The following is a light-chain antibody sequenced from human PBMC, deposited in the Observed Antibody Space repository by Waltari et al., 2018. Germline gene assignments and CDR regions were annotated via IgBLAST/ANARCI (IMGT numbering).Light chain of an antibody. CDR1: GNDAGSYDY. V-gene: IGLV2-11*01. J-gene: IGLJ2*01. CDR3: CSYAGPA. CDR2: AVF. Sequence: QSALTQPRSVYASPGQSVTISCTGTGNDAGSYDYLSWYQQQSGRDPKLSIYAVFNRPSGVPDRFSGSRSGGTAYLTISGLQAEDEADYYCCSYAGPAFGEGTKLTVL.